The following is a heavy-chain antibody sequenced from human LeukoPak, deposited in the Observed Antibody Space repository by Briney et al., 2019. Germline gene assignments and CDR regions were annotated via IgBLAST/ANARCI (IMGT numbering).Heavy chain of an antibody. J-gene: IGHJ4*02. D-gene: IGHD2-8*01. V-gene: IGHV3-7*01. CDR2: IKGDGSDK. Sequence: GGSLRLSCAASGFTLSPYWMAWVRQAPGKGPERVANIKGDGSDKGYVDSVKGRFAISRDNARNSLYLQMNSLRAEDTGVYYCARDVNGALDYWGQGTLVTVSS. CDR3: ARDVNGALDY. CDR1: GFTLSPYW.